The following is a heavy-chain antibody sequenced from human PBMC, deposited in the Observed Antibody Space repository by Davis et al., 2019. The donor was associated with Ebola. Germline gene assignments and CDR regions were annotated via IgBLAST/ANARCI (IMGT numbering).Heavy chain of an antibody. CDR3: ARIFPYCTNGVCYTHFDY. CDR2: IDWDDDK. J-gene: IGHJ4*02. V-gene: IGHV2-70*11. CDR1: GFSLSTSGMC. Sequence: SGPTLVKPTQTLTLTCTFSGFSLSTSGMCVSWIRQPPGKALEWLARIDWDDDKYYSTSLKTRLTISKDTSKNQVVLTMTNMDPVDTATYYCARIFPYCTNGVCYTHFDYWGQGTLVTVSS. D-gene: IGHD2-8*01.